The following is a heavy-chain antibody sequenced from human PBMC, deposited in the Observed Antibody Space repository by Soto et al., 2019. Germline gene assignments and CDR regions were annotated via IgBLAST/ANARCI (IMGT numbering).Heavy chain of an antibody. CDR1: GGSISSGGYY. J-gene: IGHJ4*02. D-gene: IGHD5-12*01. CDR3: ARDRVWDSGFFDY. CDR2: IYYSGST. V-gene: IGHV4-31*03. Sequence: QVQLQESGPGLVKPSQTLSFTCTVSGGSISSGGYYWSWIRQHPGKGLEWIGYIYYSGSTYYNPSLKSRVTISVDTSKNQFSLKLSSVTAADTAVYYCARDRVWDSGFFDYWGQGTLVTVSS.